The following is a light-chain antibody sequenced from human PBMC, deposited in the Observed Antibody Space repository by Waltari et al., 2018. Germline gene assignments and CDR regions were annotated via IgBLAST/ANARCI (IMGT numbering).Light chain of an antibody. CDR1: QSVSSSF. CDR2: GAS. Sequence: EIVLTQSPDTLSLSPGERAPLSCRASQSVSSSFLAWYQQKPGQAPRLLIYGASNRATGIPDRFSGSGSGTDFTLTISRMEPEDFAVYYCQQYVSSPPYTFGQGTKLEIK. V-gene: IGKV3-20*01. J-gene: IGKJ2*01. CDR3: QQYVSSPPYT.